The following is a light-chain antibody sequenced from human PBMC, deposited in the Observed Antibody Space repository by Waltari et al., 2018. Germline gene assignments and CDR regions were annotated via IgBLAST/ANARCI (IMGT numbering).Light chain of an antibody. V-gene: IGLV2-8*01. Sequence: QSALTQPPSASGSPGPSVTISCTGTSSDVGTYDYVSWYQQHPGKAPRLMIYEVNKRPSGVPDRFSGSKSGNTASLTVSGLQADDEADYYCSSYSDTKRRVFGTGTQVTVL. J-gene: IGLJ1*01. CDR3: SSYSDTKRRV. CDR2: EVN. CDR1: SSDVGTYDY.